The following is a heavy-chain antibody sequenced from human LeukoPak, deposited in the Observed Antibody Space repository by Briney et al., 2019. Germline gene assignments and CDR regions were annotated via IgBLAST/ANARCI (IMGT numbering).Heavy chain of an antibody. CDR1: GGSISSSSYY. CDR2: IYYSGST. D-gene: IGHD4-11*01. Sequence: PSETLSLTCTVSGGSISSSSYYWGWIRQPPGKGLEWIGSIYYSGSTYYNPSLKSRVTISVDTSKNQFSLKLSSVTAADTAVYYCARGLQYYDYWGQGTLVTVSS. V-gene: IGHV4-39*01. CDR3: ARGLQYYDY. J-gene: IGHJ4*02.